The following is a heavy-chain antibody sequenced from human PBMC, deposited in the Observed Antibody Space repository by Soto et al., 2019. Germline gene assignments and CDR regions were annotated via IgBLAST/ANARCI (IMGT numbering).Heavy chain of an antibody. CDR2: IYWHDAE. J-gene: IGHJ3*01. D-gene: IGHD3-3*01. V-gene: IGHV2-5*01. CDR3: AHSRDPNYDRWIGYYCGFDV. CDR1: GFSLTTSGVG. Sequence: QITLRESGPTLVKPTQTLTLTCTFSGFSLTTSGVGVGWISQPPGKALEWRALIYWHDAERYSPSLESRLRISKDTSANQVVLKMTDMDPADTATYFCAHSRDPNYDRWIGYYCGFDVWGQGTMVTVSS.